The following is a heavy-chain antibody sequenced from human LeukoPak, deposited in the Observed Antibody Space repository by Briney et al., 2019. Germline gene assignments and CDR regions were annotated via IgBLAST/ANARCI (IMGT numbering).Heavy chain of an antibody. D-gene: IGHD2-2*01. CDR1: GFIFSNYA. V-gene: IGHV3-23*01. CDR3: ARKYCTSTKCYHVDY. J-gene: IGHJ4*02. CDR2: ITGRGDET. Sequence: GGSLRLSCAASGFIFSNYALMWVRQAPGKGLEWVSSITGRGDETFYADSVKGRFSLSRDNSKNMLYLQMNSLRAEDTAVYYCARKYCTSTKCYHVDYWGQGTLVTVSS.